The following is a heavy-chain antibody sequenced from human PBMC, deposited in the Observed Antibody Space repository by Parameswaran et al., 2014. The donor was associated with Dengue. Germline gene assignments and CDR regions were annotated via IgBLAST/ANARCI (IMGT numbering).Heavy chain of an antibody. J-gene: IGHJ4*02. CDR2: IFYSGST. CDR3: ARRSSSLFDF. D-gene: IGHD6-6*01. Sequence: WIRQPPGKGLEWIGDIFYSGSTYHNPSLKSRVTISVDASNNQFSLKLSSVTSADTTVYYCARRSSSLFDFWGQGILVTVSS. V-gene: IGHV4-39*01.